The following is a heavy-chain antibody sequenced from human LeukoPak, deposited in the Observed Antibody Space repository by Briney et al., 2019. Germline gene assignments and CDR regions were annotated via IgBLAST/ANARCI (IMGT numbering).Heavy chain of an antibody. D-gene: IGHD5-18*01. CDR3: AKEAPWATAMVILIDY. CDR2: ISYDGSNK. CDR1: RFXFSRYG. V-gene: IGHV3-30*18. J-gene: IGHJ4*02. Sequence: GGSLRLSCAASRFXFSRYGMHWVRQAPGKGLEWVAFISYDGSNKDYADSVKGRFTISRDNSKNTVYLQMNSLRAEDTAVYYCAKEAPWATAMVILIDYWGQGTLVTVSS.